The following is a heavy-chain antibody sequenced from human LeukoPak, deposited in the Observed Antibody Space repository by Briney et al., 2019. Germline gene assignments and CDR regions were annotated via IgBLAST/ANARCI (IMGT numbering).Heavy chain of an antibody. CDR1: GYTFTSYD. Sequence: GASVKVSCKASGYTFTSYDINWVRQATGQGLEWMGYMNPNSGNTGYAQKFQGRVTMTRDTSISTAYMELNSLRSEDTAVYYCAREALDFWSGYHDYWGQGTLVTVSS. D-gene: IGHD3-3*01. CDR2: MNPNSGNT. V-gene: IGHV1-8*01. J-gene: IGHJ4*02. CDR3: AREALDFWSGYHDY.